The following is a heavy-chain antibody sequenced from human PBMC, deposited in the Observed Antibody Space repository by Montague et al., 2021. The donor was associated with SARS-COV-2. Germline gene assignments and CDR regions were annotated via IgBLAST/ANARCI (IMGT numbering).Heavy chain of an antibody. J-gene: IGHJ4*02. V-gene: IGHV4-34*01. CDR3: ARGGTERSTTFGVVFFPLLDS. CDR1: GGSLSGHS. Sequence: SETLSLTCAVYGGSLSGHSWSWVRQAPGKGLEWIGDIGHTGSFKYNPSLKSRVTMSIDAAKNQFSLRMTSVTAADTSVYYCARGGTERSTTFGVVFFPLLDSWGQGTLVTVSS. CDR2: IGHTGSF. D-gene: IGHD3-3*01.